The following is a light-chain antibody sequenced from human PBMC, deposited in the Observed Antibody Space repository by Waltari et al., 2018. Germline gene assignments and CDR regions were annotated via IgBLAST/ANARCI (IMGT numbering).Light chain of an antibody. V-gene: IGKV3-11*01. CDR1: QSVSTF. CDR2: HAS. Sequence: IVLTQSPATLSLSPEEIATLSCRASQSVSTFLAWYQQKPGQAPRLLIYHASNRATGIPARFSGRGSGTNFTLTISSLEPEDFAVYYCQQRANWPPLSFGGGTRVEIK. CDR3: QQRANWPPLS. J-gene: IGKJ4*01.